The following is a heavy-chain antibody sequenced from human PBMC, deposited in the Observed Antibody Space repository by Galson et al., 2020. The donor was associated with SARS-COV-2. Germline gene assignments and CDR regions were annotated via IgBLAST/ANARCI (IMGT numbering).Heavy chain of an antibody. CDR2: IYYTGIT. Sequence: SETLSLTCTVSGGSISRYFWSWIQQSPEMGLEWMGHIYYTGITNYNPSLKGRVTISIDTSNYQFSLRLSSVTAADTAVYYCAGVTNYYDSRRFPKRWVDRWGQGTLVTVSA. J-gene: IGHJ4*02. D-gene: IGHD3-22*01. CDR3: AGVTNYYDSRRFPKRWVDR. CDR1: GGSISRYF. V-gene: IGHV4-59*08.